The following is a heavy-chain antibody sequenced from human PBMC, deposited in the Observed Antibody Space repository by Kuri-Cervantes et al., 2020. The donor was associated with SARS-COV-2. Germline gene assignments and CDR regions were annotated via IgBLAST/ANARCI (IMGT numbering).Heavy chain of an antibody. V-gene: IGHV3-66*02. D-gene: IGHD2-15*01. J-gene: IGHJ4*02. CDR1: GFTVSSNY. CDR2: IYSGGST. CDR3: ANDKHGIVVVVAAIDS. Sequence: GGSLRFSCAASGFTVSSNYMSWVRQGPGKGLKWVSVIYSGGSTYYAVSVKGRFTTSRDNSKNTLYLQKNRLRAEDTAVYYCANDKHGIVVVVAAIDSWGQGTLVTVSS.